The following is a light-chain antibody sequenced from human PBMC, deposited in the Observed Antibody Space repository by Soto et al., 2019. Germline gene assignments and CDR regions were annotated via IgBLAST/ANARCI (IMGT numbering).Light chain of an antibody. J-gene: IGLJ3*02. CDR3: AAWDDSLSGWV. Sequence: QSLLTQPPSASGTPGQRVTISCSGSSSNIVTNHVYWYQHLPGTAPKLLIYRNSLRPSGVPDRFSGSKSGTSASLAISGIRSEDEADYYCAAWDDSLSGWVFGGGTKVTVL. CDR1: SSNIVTNH. CDR2: RNS. V-gene: IGLV1-47*01.